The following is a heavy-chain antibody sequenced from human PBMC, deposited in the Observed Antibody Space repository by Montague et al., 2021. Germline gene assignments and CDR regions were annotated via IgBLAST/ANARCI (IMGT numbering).Heavy chain of an antibody. CDR2: MRSSGSP. CDR3: GRDYWGSIDY. CDR1: GGSVNGYD. D-gene: IGHD7-27*01. Sequence: SETLSLTCSVYGGSVNGYDWSWIRQPPGKGLEWIGYMRSSGSPNYNPSFKSRLAMSIDRSRNQFSLALSFVTAADTAIYFCGRDYWGSIDYWGHGILVTVS. V-gene: IGHV4-59*02. J-gene: IGHJ4*01.